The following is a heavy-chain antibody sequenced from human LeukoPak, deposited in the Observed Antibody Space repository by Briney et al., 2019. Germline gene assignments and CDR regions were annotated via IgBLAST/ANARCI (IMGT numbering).Heavy chain of an antibody. D-gene: IGHD2-2*01. CDR1: GYTFTGYY. CDR3: AILLGYCSSTSCSAPGYFDY. V-gene: IGHV1-2*02. Sequence: ASVKVSCKASGYTFTGYYMHWVRQAPGQGLEWMGWINPNSGGTNYAQKLQGRVTMTTDTSTSTAYMELRSLRSDDTAVYYCAILLGYCSSTSCSAPGYFDYWGQGTLVTVSS. CDR2: INPNSGGT. J-gene: IGHJ4*02.